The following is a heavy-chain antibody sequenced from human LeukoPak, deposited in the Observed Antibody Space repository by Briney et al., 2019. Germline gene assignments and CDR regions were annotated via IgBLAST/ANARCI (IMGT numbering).Heavy chain of an antibody. J-gene: IGHJ6*03. Sequence: ASVNVSFKTSGYTFTVHYMNWVRQAPGQGLEWMGRINPTTGVANYAQKFQGRITVTRDTSINTAYMELSSLRSDDTAVYYCARLDRNYYYLDVWGQGTTVTVS. V-gene: IGHV1-2*06. CDR1: GYTFTVHY. CDR2: INPTTGVA. D-gene: IGHD1-1*01. CDR3: ARLDRNYYYLDV.